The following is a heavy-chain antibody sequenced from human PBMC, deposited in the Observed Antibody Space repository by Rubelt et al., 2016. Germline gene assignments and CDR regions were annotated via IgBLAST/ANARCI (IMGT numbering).Heavy chain of an antibody. CDR1: GGSISSGGYY. Sequence: QVQLQESGPGLVKPSQTLSLTCTVSGGSISSGGYYWSWIRQHPGKGLEWIGYIYYSGSTYYNPSLKSWFTISVVTSKTQFSLKLSSVTAADTAVYYCARCDGDFWSGYGGHAWFDPWGQGTLVTVSS. J-gene: IGHJ5*02. V-gene: IGHV4-31*03. D-gene: IGHD3-3*01. CDR3: ARCDGDFWSGYGGHAWFDP. CDR2: IYYSGST.